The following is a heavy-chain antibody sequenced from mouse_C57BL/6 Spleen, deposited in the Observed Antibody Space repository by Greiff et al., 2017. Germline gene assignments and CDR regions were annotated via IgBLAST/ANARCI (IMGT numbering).Heavy chain of an antibody. J-gene: IGHJ3*01. CDR3: ARELPFAY. V-gene: IGHV5-17*01. CDR1: GFTFSDYG. Sequence: EVKLVESGGGLVKPGGSLKLSCAASGFTFSDYGMHWVRQAPEKGLEWVAYISSGSNTIYYADTVKGRFTISRDNAKNTLFLQMTSLRSEDTAMYYCARELPFAYWGQGTLVTVSA. CDR2: ISSGSNTI.